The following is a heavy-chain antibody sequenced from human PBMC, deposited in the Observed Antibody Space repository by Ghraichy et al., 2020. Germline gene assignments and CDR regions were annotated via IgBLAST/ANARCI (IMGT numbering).Heavy chain of an antibody. CDR1: GGSISSSRYY. Sequence: SETLSLTCAVSGGSISSSRYYWGWLRQPPGKGLEWIGSIYYSGTTYYNPSLKSRVTISVDTSRNQFSLKLNSVTAADTTVYYCARQEGSTWFDPFDYWGPGTLVTVSS. CDR3: ARQEGSTWFDPFDY. CDR2: IYYSGTT. J-gene: IGHJ4*02. V-gene: IGHV4-39*01. D-gene: IGHD6-13*01.